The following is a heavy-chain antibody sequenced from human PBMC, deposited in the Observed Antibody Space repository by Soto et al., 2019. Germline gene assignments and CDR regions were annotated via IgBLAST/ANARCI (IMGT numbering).Heavy chain of an antibody. D-gene: IGHD6-19*01. J-gene: IGHJ4*02. Sequence: NPSETLSLTCTVSGGSISSYYWSWIRQPPGKGLEWIGYIYYSGSTNYNPSLKSRVTISVDTSKNQFSLKLSSVTAADTAVYYCARDIEYSSGWYDYWGQGTLVTVSS. V-gene: IGHV4-59*01. CDR3: ARDIEYSSGWYDY. CDR2: IYYSGST. CDR1: GGSISSYY.